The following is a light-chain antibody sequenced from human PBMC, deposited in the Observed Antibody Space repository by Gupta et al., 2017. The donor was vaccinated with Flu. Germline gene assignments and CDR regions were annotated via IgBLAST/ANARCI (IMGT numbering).Light chain of an antibody. Sequence: DIQLTQSPSSLSASVGDRVTLTCRASQSISSYLNWYQQKPGKAPKLLIYAAPSLQSGVPSRFSGSASGTDFTLTISRLQPEDFATYNCQQSYSNPLTFGGGTKLEIK. CDR1: QSISSY. CDR2: AAP. CDR3: QQSYSNPLT. J-gene: IGKJ4*01. V-gene: IGKV1-39*01.